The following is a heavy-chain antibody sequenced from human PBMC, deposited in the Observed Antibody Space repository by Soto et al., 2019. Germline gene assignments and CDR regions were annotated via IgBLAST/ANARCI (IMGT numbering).Heavy chain of an antibody. CDR1: GFSLTTSGVG. D-gene: IGHD6-25*01. Sequence: SGPTLVNPPQPLTLTCTFSGFSLTTSGVGVGWIRQPPGKAPEWLALIYWNDDKRYSPSLQSRLTITKDTSKNQVVLTLTNMDPVDTATYYCAHRLGSRGSFDYWGQGSLVTVSS. CDR2: IYWNDDK. CDR3: AHRLGSRGSFDY. V-gene: IGHV2-5*01. J-gene: IGHJ4*02.